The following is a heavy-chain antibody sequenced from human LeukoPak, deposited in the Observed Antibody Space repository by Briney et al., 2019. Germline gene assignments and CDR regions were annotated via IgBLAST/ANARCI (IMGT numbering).Heavy chain of an antibody. J-gene: IGHJ5*02. CDR3: ARDLSVLMVYGNWFDP. V-gene: IGHV3-48*03. CDR2: ISSSGSTI. D-gene: IGHD2-8*01. CDR1: GFTFSSYE. Sequence: GRSLRLSCAASGFTFSSYEMNWVRQAPGKGLEWVSYISSSGSTIYYADSLKCRFTISRDNANLSLYLQMNSLRAEDTAVHYCARDLSVLMVYGNWFDPWGQGTLVTVSS.